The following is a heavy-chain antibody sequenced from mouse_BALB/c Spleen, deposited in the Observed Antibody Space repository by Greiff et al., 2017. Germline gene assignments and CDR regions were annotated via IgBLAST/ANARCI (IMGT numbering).Heavy chain of an antibody. J-gene: IGHJ4*01. D-gene: IGHD1-1*02. Sequence: EVKLVESGGGLVQPKGSLKLSCAASGFTFNTYAMNWVRQAPGKGLEWVARIRSKSNNYATYYADSVKDRFTISRDDSQSMLYLQMNNLKTEDTAMYYCVGGYWAMDYWGQGTSVTVSS. CDR1: GFTFNTYA. CDR2: IRSKSNNYAT. V-gene: IGHV10-1*02. CDR3: VGGYWAMDY.